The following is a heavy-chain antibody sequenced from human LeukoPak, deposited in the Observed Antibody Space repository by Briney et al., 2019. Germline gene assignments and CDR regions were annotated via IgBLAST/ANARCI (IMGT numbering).Heavy chain of an antibody. CDR3: ASGGGWTFNY. CDR2: IKEDGSVT. J-gene: IGHJ4*02. D-gene: IGHD6-19*01. Sequence: GGSLRLSCAASGFTFSSYWMTWVRQAPGKGLEWVAHIKEDGSVTEYSESVKGRFTVSRDNAKNSLYLQMNSLRAEDTAVYYCASGGGWTFNYWGQGTLVTVSS. V-gene: IGHV3-7*01. CDR1: GFTFSSYW.